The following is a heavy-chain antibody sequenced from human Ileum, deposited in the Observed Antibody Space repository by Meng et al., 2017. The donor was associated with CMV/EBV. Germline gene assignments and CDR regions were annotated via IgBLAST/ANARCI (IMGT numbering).Heavy chain of an antibody. J-gene: IGHJ4*02. Sequence: PQWGAGLLKPSETLSLMCAVYGGSFSEYHWSWIRQPPGKGLEWIGEINHGGSSNYNPSLKSRVTISVDRSRNQVSLKLTSVTAADTAVYYCARASPQRRFLSYWGQGTLVTVSS. CDR2: INHGGSS. V-gene: IGHV4-34*01. CDR3: ARASPQRRFLSY. CDR1: GGSFSEYH. D-gene: IGHD3-3*01.